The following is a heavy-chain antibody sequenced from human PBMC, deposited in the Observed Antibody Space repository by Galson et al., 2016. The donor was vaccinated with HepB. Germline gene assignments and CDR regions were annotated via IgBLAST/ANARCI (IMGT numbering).Heavy chain of an antibody. CDR1: GFTFGTSA. CDR2: IVVGSGHT. Sequence: SVKVSCKASGFTFGTSAVQWVRQARGQRLEWIGWIVVGSGHTNYAQRFQERVTITRNMSTNTAYMELSSLRLEDTAMYFCAALYCSNGGCYPRYDFDYWGQGTLVTVSS. CDR3: AALYCSNGGCYPRYDFDY. D-gene: IGHD2-15*01. V-gene: IGHV1-58*01. J-gene: IGHJ4*02.